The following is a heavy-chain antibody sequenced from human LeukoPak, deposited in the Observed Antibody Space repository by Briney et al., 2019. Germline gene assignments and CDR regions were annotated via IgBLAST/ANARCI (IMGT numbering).Heavy chain of an antibody. CDR2: ISAYNGDT. CDR3: ARGGYYGSASFPDY. J-gene: IGHJ4*02. V-gene: IGHV1-18*01. Sequence: ASVKVSCKASGYSFAIFGINWVRQAPGQGLEWMGWISAYNGDTNYAQNLQGRVTMTTDTSTSTAYMDLRSLRSDDTAVYYCARGGYYGSASFPDYWGQGTLVTVSS. D-gene: IGHD3-10*01. CDR1: GYSFAIFG.